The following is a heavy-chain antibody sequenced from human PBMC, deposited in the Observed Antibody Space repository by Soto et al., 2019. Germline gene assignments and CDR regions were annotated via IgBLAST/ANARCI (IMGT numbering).Heavy chain of an antibody. CDR1: GGSIRSYY. CDR3: AATTVVTHTGYGMDV. D-gene: IGHD4-17*01. Sequence: SETLSVTCTVAGGSIRSYYWSWIRQPPGKGLEWIGYIYYSGSTNYNPSLKSRVTISVDTSKNQFSLKLSSVTAADTAVYYCAATTVVTHTGYGMDVWGQGTTVTVSS. J-gene: IGHJ6*02. V-gene: IGHV4-59*08. CDR2: IYYSGST.